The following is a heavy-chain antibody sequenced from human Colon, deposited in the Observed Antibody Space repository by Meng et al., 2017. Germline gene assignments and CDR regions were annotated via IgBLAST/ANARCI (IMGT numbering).Heavy chain of an antibody. Sequence: GSLRLSCTASGFTFGDYAMSWFRQAPGKGLEWVGLIRSKAYGGTTEYAASMKGRFTISRDDSKSIAYLQMNSLKTEDTAMYYCTREESVYDYAWGSYRTDAFDIWGQGTMVT. CDR2: IRSKAYGGTT. J-gene: IGHJ3*02. V-gene: IGHV3-49*03. CDR3: TREESVYDYAWGSYRTDAFDI. D-gene: IGHD3-16*02. CDR1: GFTFGDYA.